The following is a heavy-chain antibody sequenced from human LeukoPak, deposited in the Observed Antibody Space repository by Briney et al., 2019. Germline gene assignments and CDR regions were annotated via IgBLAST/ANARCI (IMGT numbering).Heavy chain of an antibody. CDR1: GFTFSSYG. CDR3: AKDRHRYCSSTSCFYDY. CDR2: IRYDGSNI. V-gene: IGHV3-30*02. Sequence: GGSLRLSCAASGFTFSSYGMHWVRQAPGKGLEWVAFIRYDGSNIYYADSVKGRFTISRDNSKNTLYLQMNSLRAEDTAVYYCAKDRHRYCSSTSCFYDYWGQGTLVTVSS. J-gene: IGHJ4*02. D-gene: IGHD2-2*01.